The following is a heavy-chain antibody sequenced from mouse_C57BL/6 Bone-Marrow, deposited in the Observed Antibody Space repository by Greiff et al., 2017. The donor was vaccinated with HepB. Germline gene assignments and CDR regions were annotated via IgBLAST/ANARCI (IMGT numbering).Heavy chain of an antibody. J-gene: IGHJ2*01. Sequence: EVHLVESGGGLVQPGGSLSLSCAASGFTFTDYYMSWVRQPPGQALEWMGFIRNKANGYTTEYSASVKGRFTISRDNSQSILYLHMNALRAEDSATYSCARDAYGSLDYWGQGTTLTVST. V-gene: IGHV7-3*01. CDR3: ARDAYGSLDY. CDR1: GFTFTDYY. D-gene: IGHD1-1*01. CDR2: IRNKANGYTT.